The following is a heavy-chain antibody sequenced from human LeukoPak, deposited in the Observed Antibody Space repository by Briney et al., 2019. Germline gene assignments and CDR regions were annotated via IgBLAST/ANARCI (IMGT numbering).Heavy chain of an antibody. CDR2: IIGSGGST. CDR3: AKRDSSGSYYFDF. V-gene: IGHV3-23*01. D-gene: IGHD3-22*01. Sequence: PGGSLRLSCAASGFSFSTYAMSWVRQVPGKGLEWVSAIIGSGGSTFYADSVKGRFTISRDNSRSTLYLQMITLRAEDTAVYYCAKRDSSGSYYFDFWGQGALVTVSS. CDR1: GFSFSTYA. J-gene: IGHJ4*02.